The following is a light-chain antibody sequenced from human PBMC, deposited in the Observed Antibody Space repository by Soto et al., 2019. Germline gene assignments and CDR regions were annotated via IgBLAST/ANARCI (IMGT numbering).Light chain of an antibody. CDR1: QSVSSY. CDR2: DAS. V-gene: IGKV3-11*01. CDR3: QQRSNSPPT. Sequence: EIVLTQSPATLSLSPGERATLSCRASQSVSSYLAWYQQKPGQAPRLLIYDASNRATGIPPRFSGSGSGTDFTLPITSLEPEDFAVYYCQQRSNSPPTFGQGTKLEIK. J-gene: IGKJ2*01.